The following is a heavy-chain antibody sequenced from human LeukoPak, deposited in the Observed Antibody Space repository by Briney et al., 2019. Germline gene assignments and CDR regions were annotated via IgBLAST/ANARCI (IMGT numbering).Heavy chain of an antibody. D-gene: IGHD1-26*01. CDR1: GFTFSSYA. V-gene: IGHV3-23*01. Sequence: GGSLRLSCAASGFTFSSYAMSWVRQAPGKGLEWVSAISGSGGSTYYADSVKGRFTISRDNSKNTLCLQMNSLRAEDTAVYYCAKDLGGSGYYYGMDVWGQGTTVTVSS. J-gene: IGHJ6*02. CDR2: ISGSGGST. CDR3: AKDLGGSGYYYGMDV.